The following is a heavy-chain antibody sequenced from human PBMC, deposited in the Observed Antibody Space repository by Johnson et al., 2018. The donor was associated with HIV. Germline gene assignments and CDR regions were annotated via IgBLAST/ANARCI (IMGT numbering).Heavy chain of an antibody. Sequence: VQLVESGGGLVKPVGSLRLSCAASGFTVSSNYMSWVRQAPGKGLEWVSVIYSGGSTYYADAVKGRFTFVRDNAKNSVYLQMTSLRVEDTAVYYCARGGGSDWYNAFDLWGRGTMVTVSS. CDR2: IYSGGST. J-gene: IGHJ3*01. CDR3: ARGGGSDWYNAFDL. V-gene: IGHV3-66*01. D-gene: IGHD6-19*01. CDR1: GFTVSSNY.